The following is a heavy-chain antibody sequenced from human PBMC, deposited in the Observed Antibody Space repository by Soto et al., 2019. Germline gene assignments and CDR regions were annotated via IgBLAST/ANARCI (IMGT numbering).Heavy chain of an antibody. J-gene: IGHJ4*02. CDR1: GYTFTSYD. Sequence: QVQLVQSGAEVKKPGASVKVSCKASGYTFTSYDINWVRQATGQGLEWMGWMNPNSGNTNYAQKFLGRVTMTRNTSISPAYMALTSLRSEDTAVYYCARGHSSSWYVCDYWGQGTLVTVSS. CDR3: ARGHSSSWYVCDY. V-gene: IGHV1-8*01. D-gene: IGHD6-13*01. CDR2: MNPNSGNT.